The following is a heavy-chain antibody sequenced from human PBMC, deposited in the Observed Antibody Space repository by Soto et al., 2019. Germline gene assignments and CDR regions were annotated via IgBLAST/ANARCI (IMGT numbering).Heavy chain of an antibody. CDR3: AKGGEYWYFDL. CDR2: ISGSGEST. J-gene: IGHJ2*01. D-gene: IGHD3-10*01. CDR1: GFTFGSYS. V-gene: IGHV3-23*01. Sequence: EMQLLDSGGGLVQPGGSLRLSCAASGFTFGSYSISWIRQPPGKGLEWVATISGSGESTYYADSVKGRFTISRDNSKNPLYLQMKSLRAEDPAVYHCAKGGEYWYFDLWGRGTLVTVSS.